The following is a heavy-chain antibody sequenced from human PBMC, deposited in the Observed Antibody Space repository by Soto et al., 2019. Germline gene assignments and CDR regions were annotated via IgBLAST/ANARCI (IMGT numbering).Heavy chain of an antibody. J-gene: IGHJ2*01. CDR2: IIPILGIA. CDR1: GGTFSSYT. V-gene: IGHV1-69*02. D-gene: IGHD2-15*01. CDR3: ARTVVDAHYWYFDL. Sequence: QVQLVQSGAEVKKPGSSVKVSCKASGGTFSSYTISWVRQAPGQGLEWMGRIIPILGIANYAQKFQGRVTITADKSTSTAYMELSSLRSEDTAVYYCARTVVDAHYWYFDLWGRGTLVTVSS.